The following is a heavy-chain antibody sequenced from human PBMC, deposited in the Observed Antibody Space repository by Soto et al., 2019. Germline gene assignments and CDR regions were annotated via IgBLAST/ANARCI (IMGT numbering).Heavy chain of an antibody. J-gene: IGHJ6*02. CDR2: ISYDGSNK. Sequence: QVQLVESGGGVVQPGRSLRLSCAASGFTFSSYGMHWVRQAPGKGLEGVAVISYDGSNKYYADSVKGRFTISRDNSKNTLYLQMNSLRAEDTAVYYCSRDFWRRHYYYGMDVWGQGTTVTVSS. CDR1: GFTFSSYG. V-gene: IGHV3-30*03. D-gene: IGHD3-3*01. CDR3: SRDFWRRHYYYGMDV.